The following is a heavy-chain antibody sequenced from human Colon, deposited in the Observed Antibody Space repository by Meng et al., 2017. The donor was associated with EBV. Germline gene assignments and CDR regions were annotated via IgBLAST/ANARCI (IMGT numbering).Heavy chain of an antibody. V-gene: IGHV4-31*03. CDR2: IYYSGST. CDR1: GGSVSSGGYY. D-gene: IGHD6-19*01. Sequence: QVKRQESGPGRGKPSAALAPTCTVSGGSVSSGGYYWTWIRQHPGKGLEWFGHIYYSGSTFYNPSLKRRVIISIDASKNQFSLNLRSVTAADTAVYYCARVSSGWDYFDYWGQGTLVTVSS. J-gene: IGHJ4*02. CDR3: ARVSSGWDYFDY.